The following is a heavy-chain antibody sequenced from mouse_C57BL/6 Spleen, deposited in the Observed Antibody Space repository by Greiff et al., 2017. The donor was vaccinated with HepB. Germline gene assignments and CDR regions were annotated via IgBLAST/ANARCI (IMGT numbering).Heavy chain of an antibody. CDR2: IYPGDGDT. CDR1: GYAFSSSW. CDR3: ASPADWFAY. Sequence: QVQLQQSGPELVKPGASVKISCKASGYAFSSSWMNWVKQRPGKGLEWIGRIYPGDGDTNSNGKFKGKATLTADKSSSTAYLQLSSLTSEDSAVYFCASPADWFAYWGQGTLVTVSA. V-gene: IGHV1-82*01. J-gene: IGHJ3*01.